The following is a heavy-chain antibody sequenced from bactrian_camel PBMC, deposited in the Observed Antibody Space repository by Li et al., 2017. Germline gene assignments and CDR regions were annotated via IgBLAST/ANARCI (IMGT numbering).Heavy chain of an antibody. D-gene: IGHD1*01. CDR2: LNIQLGDT. J-gene: IGHJ4*01. V-gene: IGHV3S31*01. CDR3: AADLVTDGPFLNDTEYYY. Sequence: DVQLVESGGGSVELGGSLTLSCTPLGFIFSSHSVTWFRQAPGKERERVARLNIQLGDTEYADSVKGRFTISQDTAKNSVYLQMNSLKPEDTGTYYCAADLVTDGPFLNDTEYYYWGQGTQVTVS. CDR1: GFIFSSHS.